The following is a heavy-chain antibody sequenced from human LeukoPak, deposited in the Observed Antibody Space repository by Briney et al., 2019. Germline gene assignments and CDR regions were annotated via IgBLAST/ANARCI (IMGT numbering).Heavy chain of an antibody. D-gene: IGHD2-21*02. Sequence: GESLKISCKGSGYSFTSYWIGWVRQMPGKGLEWMGIIYPGDSDTRYSPSFQGQVTISADKSISTAYLQWSSLKASDTAMYYCARIRSYCGGDCYSMAESFFDYWGQGTLVTVSS. CDR1: GYSFTSYW. J-gene: IGHJ4*02. CDR3: ARIRSYCGGDCYSMAESFFDY. V-gene: IGHV5-51*01. CDR2: IYPGDSDT.